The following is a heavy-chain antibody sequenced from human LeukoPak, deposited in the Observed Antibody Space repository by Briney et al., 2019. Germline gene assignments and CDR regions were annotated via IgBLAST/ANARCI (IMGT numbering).Heavy chain of an antibody. Sequence: PGGSLRLSCAAPGFTFSSYAMSWVRQAPGKGLEWVSTISGSAASTYYAASVKGRFTISRDNSRNMLYLQMNSLRAEDTAVYYCAKARDRFGDYGVWGQGTLVTVST. CDR3: AKARDRFGDYGV. CDR2: ISGSAAST. D-gene: IGHD4-17*01. CDR1: GFTFSSYA. J-gene: IGHJ4*02. V-gene: IGHV3-23*01.